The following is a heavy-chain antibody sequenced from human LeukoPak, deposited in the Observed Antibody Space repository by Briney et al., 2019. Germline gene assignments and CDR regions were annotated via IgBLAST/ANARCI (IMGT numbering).Heavy chain of an antibody. CDR3: ARAPDCSSTSCYYYYYDMDV. CDR2: ISYDGSNK. V-gene: IGHV3-30*04. CDR1: GFTFSSYA. D-gene: IGHD2-2*01. Sequence: PGRSLRLSCAASGFTFSSYAMHWVRQAPGKGLEWGAVISYDGSNKYYADSVKGRFTISRDNSKNTLYLQMNRLRAEDTAVYYCARAPDCSSTSCYYYYYDMDVWGKGTTVTVSS. J-gene: IGHJ6*04.